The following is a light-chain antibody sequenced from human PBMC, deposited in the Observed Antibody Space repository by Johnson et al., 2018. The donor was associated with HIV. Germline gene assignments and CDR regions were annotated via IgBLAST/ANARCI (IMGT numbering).Light chain of an antibody. CDR3: GTWDSSLSAGV. J-gene: IGLJ1*01. Sequence: QSVLTQSPSVSAAPGREVTISCSGSSSNIGSNYVSWYQQLPGTAPKLLIYENNKRPSGIPDRFSGSKSGTSATLGITGLQPGDEADYYCGTWDSSLSAGVFGTGTTVIVL. CDR2: ENN. V-gene: IGLV1-51*02. CDR1: SSNIGSNY.